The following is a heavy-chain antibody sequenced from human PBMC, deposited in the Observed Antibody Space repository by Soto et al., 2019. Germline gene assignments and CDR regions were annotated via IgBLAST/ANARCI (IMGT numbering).Heavy chain of an antibody. CDR3: AKNYGNAFDI. CDR1: RCSLCRPF. D-gene: IGHD3-10*01. Sequence: DTLSLTFTDSRCSLCRPFWSWIRQPPGKGLEWIGYIYYSGSTNYNPSLKSRVTISVDTSKNQFSLKLSSVTAADTAVYYCAKNYGNAFDIWGQGTMVT. V-gene: IGHV4-59*11. J-gene: IGHJ3*02. CDR2: IYYSGST.